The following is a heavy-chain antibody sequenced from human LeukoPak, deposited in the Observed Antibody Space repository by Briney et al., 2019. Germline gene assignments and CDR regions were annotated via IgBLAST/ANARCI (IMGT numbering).Heavy chain of an antibody. D-gene: IGHD3-22*01. J-gene: IGHJ4*02. Sequence: ASVKVSCKASGYTFIDYYVQWVRQAPGQGPEWMGWINPKSGAAMYAQKFQDRVTMTKDTSISTAYMELSSLKSDDTAVYYCARELGDSHDSTGYSGLDYWGQGSLVTVSS. CDR3: ARELGDSHDSTGYSGLDY. V-gene: IGHV1-2*02. CDR2: INPKSGAA. CDR1: GYTFIDYY.